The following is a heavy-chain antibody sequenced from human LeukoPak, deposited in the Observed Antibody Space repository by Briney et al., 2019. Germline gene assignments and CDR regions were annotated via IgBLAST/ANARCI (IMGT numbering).Heavy chain of an antibody. CDR1: GFTVSNNY. CDR2: IYSGGST. CDR3: ARAPLYDSSGYYGIDY. V-gene: IGHV3-53*01. J-gene: IGHJ4*02. D-gene: IGHD3-22*01. Sequence: PGGSLRLYCAASGFTVSNNYMSWVRQAPGKGLEWVSVIYSGGSTYYADSVKGRFTISRDNSKNTLYLQMNSLRAEDTAVYYCARAPLYDSSGYYGIDYWGRGTLVTVSS.